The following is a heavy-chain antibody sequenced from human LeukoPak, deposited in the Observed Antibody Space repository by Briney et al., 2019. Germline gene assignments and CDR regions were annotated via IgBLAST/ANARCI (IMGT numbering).Heavy chain of an antibody. J-gene: IGHJ5*02. CDR1: GGSIGSGSYY. D-gene: IGHD2/OR15-2a*01. CDR2: IYTSGST. V-gene: IGHV4-61*02. CDR3: ARGNIVGLLNWFDP. Sequence: PSQTLSLTCTVSGGSIGSGSYYWSWIRQPAGKGLEWIGRIYTSGSTNYNPSLKSRVTISLDTSKNQFSLKLSSVTAADTAVYYCARGNIVGLLNWFDPWGQGTLVTVSS.